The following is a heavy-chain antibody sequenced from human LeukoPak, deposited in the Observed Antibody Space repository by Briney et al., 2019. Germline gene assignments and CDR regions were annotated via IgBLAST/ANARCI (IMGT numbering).Heavy chain of an antibody. D-gene: IGHD2-2*01. CDR2: VYRSGNT. V-gene: IGHV4-31*03. Sequence: SETLSLTCNVSGGSISSGGFYWSWIRQPPGKGLEWIGHVYRSGNTFYSPSLRGRVTISVDTSKNQFSLEVPSVTAADTAVYYCARGESSPVVVPAAMGWFDPWGQGTLVTVSS. CDR3: ARGESSPVVVPAAMGWFDP. CDR1: GGSISSGGFY. J-gene: IGHJ5*02.